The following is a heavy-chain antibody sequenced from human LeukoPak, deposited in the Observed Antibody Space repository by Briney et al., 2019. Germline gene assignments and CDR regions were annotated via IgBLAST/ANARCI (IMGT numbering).Heavy chain of an antibody. J-gene: IGHJ4*02. D-gene: IGHD1-1*01. CDR1: GYTFTGYY. Sequence: GDSVKVSCKASGYTFTGYYMHWVRQAPGQGLEWMGWINPNSGGTNYAQKFQGRVTMTRDTSISTAYMELSRLRSDDTAVYYCAKVQLEQDYYFDYWGQGTLVTVSS. CDR2: INPNSGGT. CDR3: AKVQLEQDYYFDY. V-gene: IGHV1-2*02.